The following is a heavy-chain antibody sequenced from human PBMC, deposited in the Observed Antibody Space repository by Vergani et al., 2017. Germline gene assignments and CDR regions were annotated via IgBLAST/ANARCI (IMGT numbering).Heavy chain of an antibody. CDR3: ARVNTETNGHLYYYYYMDV. CDR1: GGSFTSYH. D-gene: IGHD4-11*01. CDR2: MDHTGRP. Sequence: QVQLQQWGGGLLKPSETLSLTCVVNGGSFTSYHWTWIRQSPGAGLEWVGDMDHTGRPDYNPSLKSRLTMSVDKSRNQFSLTLNSVTATDTAIYFCARVNTETNGHLYYYYYMDVWGQGTAVTVS. J-gene: IGHJ6*03. V-gene: IGHV4-34*01.